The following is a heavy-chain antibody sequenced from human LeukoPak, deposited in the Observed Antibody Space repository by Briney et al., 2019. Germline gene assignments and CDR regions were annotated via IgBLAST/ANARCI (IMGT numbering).Heavy chain of an antibody. D-gene: IGHD4-17*01. V-gene: IGHV4-31*03. CDR1: GGSISSGGYY. CDR3: ARILYGDYRFDF. CDR2: IYHSGST. J-gene: IGHJ4*02. Sequence: SQTLSLTCIVSGGSISSGGYYWSWIRQHPGKGLEWIGYIYHSGSTYYNPSLRSRVTISVDTSKNQFSLKLSSVTAADTAVYYCARILYGDYRFDFWGQGILVTVSS.